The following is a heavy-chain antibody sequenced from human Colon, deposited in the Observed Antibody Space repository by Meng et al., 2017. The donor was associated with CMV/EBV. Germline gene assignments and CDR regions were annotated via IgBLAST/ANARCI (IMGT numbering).Heavy chain of an antibody. CDR3: ARGAGSTSPYYYYYGMDV. CDR2: IGPSSTYI. D-gene: IGHD2-2*01. J-gene: IGHJ6*02. CDR1: GFTFSSYS. V-gene: IGHV3-21*01. Sequence: GESLKISCAASGFTFSSYSMNWVRQAPGKGLEWVSSIGPSSTYIYYADSVRGRFTISRDNAKNSLYLQMKSLRVEDTAVYYCARGAGSTSPYYYYYGMDVWGQGTTVTVSS.